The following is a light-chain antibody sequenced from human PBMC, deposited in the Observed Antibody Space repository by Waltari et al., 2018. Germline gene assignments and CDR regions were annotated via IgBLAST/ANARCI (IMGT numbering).Light chain of an antibody. CDR2: DVS. J-gene: IGLJ3*02. Sequence: QSALTQPASVSESPGQSITIPCTATRSDVGGYNYVSWYQHHPGKAPKLMIYDVSHRPSGVSDRFAGSKSGNTASLTISGLQAEDEADYFCSSYTSISTWVFGGGTKLTVL. V-gene: IGLV2-14*03. CDR1: RSDVGGYNY. CDR3: SSYTSISTWV.